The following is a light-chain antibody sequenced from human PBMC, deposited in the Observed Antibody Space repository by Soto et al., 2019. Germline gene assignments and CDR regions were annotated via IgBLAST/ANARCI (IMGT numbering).Light chain of an antibody. CDR2: AAS. J-gene: IGKJ1*01. V-gene: IGKV1-39*01. CDR1: QSISIY. CDR3: QQSYNIPRAT. Sequence: DIQMTQSPSSLSASVGDRVTITCLSSQSISIYLNWYQQKPGKAPKVLIYAASSLQSGVPPRFSGSGSGTDFTLTISSLQPEDFATYFCQQSYNIPRATFGQGTKVDIK.